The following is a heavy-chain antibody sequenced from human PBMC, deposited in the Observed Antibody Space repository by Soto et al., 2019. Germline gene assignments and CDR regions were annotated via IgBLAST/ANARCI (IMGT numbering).Heavy chain of an antibody. Sequence: GGSLRLSCAASGFTFDDYTMHWVRQAPGKGLEWVSLISWDGGSTYYADSVKGRFTISRDNSKNSLYLQMNSLRTEDTALYYCAKELYDILTGSEGDAFDIWGQGTMVTVSS. V-gene: IGHV3-43*01. CDR3: AKELYDILTGSEGDAFDI. CDR1: GFTFDDYT. D-gene: IGHD3-9*01. J-gene: IGHJ3*02. CDR2: ISWDGGST.